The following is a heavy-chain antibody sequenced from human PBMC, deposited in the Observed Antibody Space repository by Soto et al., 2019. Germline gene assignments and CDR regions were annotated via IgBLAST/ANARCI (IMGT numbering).Heavy chain of an antibody. Sequence: QVQLQESGPGLVKPSETLSLTCTVSGGSISSYYWSWIRQPPGKGLEWIGYIYNSGSTNYNPSLKRRVTIXVXTXXNQCSLKLSSVTAADTAVYYCARGSTGYSSSWYRYWGQGTLVTVSS. V-gene: IGHV4-59*08. CDR2: IYNSGST. CDR1: GGSISSYY. CDR3: ARGSTGYSSSWYRY. J-gene: IGHJ4*02. D-gene: IGHD6-13*01.